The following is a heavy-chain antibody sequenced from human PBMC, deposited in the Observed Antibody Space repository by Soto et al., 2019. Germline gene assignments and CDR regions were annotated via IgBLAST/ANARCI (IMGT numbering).Heavy chain of an antibody. D-gene: IGHD6-25*01. Sequence: SETLSLTCTVSGGSISSGDYYWSWIRQPPGKGLEWIGYIYYSGSTNYNPSLKSRVTISVDKSKNQFSLKLSSVTAADTAVYYCASTTWSSAPNWGQGTLVTVSS. J-gene: IGHJ4*02. V-gene: IGHV4-30-4*01. CDR3: ASTTWSSAPN. CDR1: GGSISSGDYY. CDR2: IYYSGST.